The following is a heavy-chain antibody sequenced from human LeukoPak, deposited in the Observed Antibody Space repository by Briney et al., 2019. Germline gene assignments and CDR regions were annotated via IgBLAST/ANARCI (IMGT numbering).Heavy chain of an antibody. CDR1: GFTFSNYA. Sequence: PGGSLRLSCAASGFTFSNYAMSWVRQAPGKGLEWVSSIGASGSSTYYADSVKGRFTISRDNSKNTLCLQMNSLRAEDTAVYYCAKDPDGLWSWGQGTLVTVSS. CDR2: IGASGSST. CDR3: AKDPDGLWS. J-gene: IGHJ5*02. V-gene: IGHV3-23*01. D-gene: IGHD4/OR15-4a*01.